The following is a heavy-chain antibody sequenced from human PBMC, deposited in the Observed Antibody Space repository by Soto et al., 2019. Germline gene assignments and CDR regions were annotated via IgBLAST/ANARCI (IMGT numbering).Heavy chain of an antibody. CDR3: AIQSSSWYGKDNWFDP. CDR2: IYYSGIT. Sequence: PSETLSLTCTVSGGSISSTNHYWGWIRQPPGKGLEWIGDIYYSGITRYNPSLKSRVTISVDTSRNQFSLKLSSVTAADTAVYYCAIQSSSWYGKDNWFDPWGQGTLVTVSS. D-gene: IGHD6-13*01. V-gene: IGHV4-39*07. J-gene: IGHJ5*02. CDR1: GGSISSTNHY.